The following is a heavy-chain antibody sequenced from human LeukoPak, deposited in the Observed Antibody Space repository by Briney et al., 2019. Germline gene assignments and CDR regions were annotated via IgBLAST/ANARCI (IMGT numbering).Heavy chain of an antibody. D-gene: IGHD4-11*01. V-gene: IGHV3-23*01. CDR2: VSVSGDNT. Sequence: GGSLRLSCAASGFXFNNYAMSWVRQAPGKGLEWVSAVSVSGDNTYYADSVKGRFTISRDNSRNTLYLQMNSLRAEDTAVYYCANGYSYYNYWGQGTLVTVSS. CDR1: GFXFNNYA. CDR3: ANGYSYYNY. J-gene: IGHJ4*02.